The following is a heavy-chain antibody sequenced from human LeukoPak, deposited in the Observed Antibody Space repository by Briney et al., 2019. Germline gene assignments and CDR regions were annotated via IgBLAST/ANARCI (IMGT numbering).Heavy chain of an antibody. CDR2: ISGSGDGT. D-gene: IGHD5-12*01. CDR1: GFTFSSHA. CDR3: TKGAAAKIGAYSGYGLKDY. V-gene: IGHV3-23*01. J-gene: IGHJ4*02. Sequence: GGSLGLSCAASGFTFSSHAMSWVRQAPGKGLEWVSVISGSGDGTYYADSVKGRFTVSRDNSKNTMYLQLNTLRAEDTAVYYCTKGAAAKIGAYSGYGLKDYWGQGTLVTVSS.